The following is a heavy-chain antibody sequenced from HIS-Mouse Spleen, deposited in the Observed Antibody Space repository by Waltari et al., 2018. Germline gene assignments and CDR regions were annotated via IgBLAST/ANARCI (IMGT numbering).Heavy chain of an antibody. CDR2: NNHSGST. D-gene: IGHD3-22*01. J-gene: IGHJ2*01. CDR1: GGSFSGYY. CDR3: ARGRGREDYDSSGYYWYFDL. Sequence: QVQLQQWGAGLLKPSETLSLTCAVYGGSFSGYYWSWIRQPPGKGLEWIGENNHSGSTNYNPSLKSRVTISVDTSKNQFSLKLSSVTAADTAVYYCARGRGREDYDSSGYYWYFDLWGRGTLVTVSS. V-gene: IGHV4-34*01.